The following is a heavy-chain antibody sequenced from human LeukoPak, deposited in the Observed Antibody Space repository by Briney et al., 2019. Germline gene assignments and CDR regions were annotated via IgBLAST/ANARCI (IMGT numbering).Heavy chain of an antibody. CDR3: ARAGRVAASGWGRHFDL. CDR1: GFTFSSYE. Sequence: PGGSLRLSCAASGFTFSSYEMNWVRQAPASGLEWLSYISSSGGTMYYADSVKGRFTISRDNAKNSLYLQMSSLRVEDTAVYYCARAGRVAASGWGRHFDLWGRGTLVTVSS. CDR2: ISSSGGTM. D-gene: IGHD3-10*01. V-gene: IGHV3-48*03. J-gene: IGHJ2*01.